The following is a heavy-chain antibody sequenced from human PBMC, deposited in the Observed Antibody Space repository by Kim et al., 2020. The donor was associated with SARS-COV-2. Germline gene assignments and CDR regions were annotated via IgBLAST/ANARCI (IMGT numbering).Heavy chain of an antibody. Sequence: GGSLRLSCAASGVTFSSYGMHWVRQAPGKGLEWVAVISYDGSNKYYADSVKGRFTISRDNSKNTLYLQMNSLRAEDTAVYYCAKQGGWYYYYYGMDVWGQGTTVTVSS. CDR3: AKQGGWYYYYYGMDV. CDR1: GVTFSSYG. V-gene: IGHV3-30*18. J-gene: IGHJ6*02. CDR2: ISYDGSNK. D-gene: IGHD6-19*01.